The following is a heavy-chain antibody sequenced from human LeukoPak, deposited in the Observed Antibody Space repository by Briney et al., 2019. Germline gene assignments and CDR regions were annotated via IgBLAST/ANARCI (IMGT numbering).Heavy chain of an antibody. Sequence: PGGSLRLSCAASGFTFSSYWMHWVRQAPGKGLVWVPRINSDGSSTSYADSVKGRFTISRDNAKNTLYLQMNSLRAEDTAVYYCARAAIVVVPAATERYYYYYGMDVWGQGTTVTVSS. V-gene: IGHV3-74*01. CDR2: INSDGSST. CDR3: ARAAIVVVPAATERYYYYYGMDV. CDR1: GFTFSSYW. J-gene: IGHJ6*02. D-gene: IGHD2-2*01.